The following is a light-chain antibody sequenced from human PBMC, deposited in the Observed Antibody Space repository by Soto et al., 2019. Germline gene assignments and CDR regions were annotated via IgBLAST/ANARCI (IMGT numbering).Light chain of an antibody. Sequence: EIVLTQSPGTLSLPPGERATLYCRASQSVRSSDLAWYQQQPGQPPRLLIHGASRRATGIPDRFSGSGSGTDFPLTINRLEPEDFAEYFCQQYGDMWTFGQGTKVEIK. CDR1: QSVRSSD. J-gene: IGKJ1*01. CDR3: QQYGDMWT. CDR2: GAS. V-gene: IGKV3-20*01.